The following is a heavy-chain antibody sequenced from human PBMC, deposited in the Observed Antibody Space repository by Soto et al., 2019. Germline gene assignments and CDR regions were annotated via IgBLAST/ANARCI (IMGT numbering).Heavy chain of an antibody. CDR1: GFTFSSYA. V-gene: IGHV3-30-3*01. CDR3: ARERVVVAAGDYYYYGMDV. D-gene: IGHD2-15*01. CDR2: TSYDGSNK. Sequence: GGSLRLSCAASGFTFSSYAMHWVRQAPGKGLEWVAVTSYDGSNKYYADSVKGRFTISRDNSKNTLYLQMNSLRAEDTAVYYCARERVVVAAGDYYYYGMDVWGQGTTVTSP. J-gene: IGHJ6*02.